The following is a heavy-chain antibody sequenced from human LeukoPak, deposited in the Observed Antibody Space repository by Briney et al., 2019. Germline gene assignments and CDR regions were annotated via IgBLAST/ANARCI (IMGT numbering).Heavy chain of an antibody. Sequence: GGSLRLSCAASGFIFSNYAMHWVRQAPGKGLDWVAVISFDGSNIYYADSAKGRFTISRDNSKNTLYLQMNSLRAEDTALYYCAREVPYGDYQDGEGFDPWGQGTLVTVSS. D-gene: IGHD4-17*01. CDR3: AREVPYGDYQDGEGFDP. J-gene: IGHJ5*02. CDR2: ISFDGSNI. CDR1: GFIFSNYA. V-gene: IGHV3-30*04.